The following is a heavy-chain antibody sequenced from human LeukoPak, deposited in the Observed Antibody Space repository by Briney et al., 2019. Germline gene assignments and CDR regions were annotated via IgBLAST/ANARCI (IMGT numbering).Heavy chain of an antibody. D-gene: IGHD3-10*01. Sequence: GGSLRLSCAASGFTFSSYGMHWVRQAPGKGLEGVAFMAYDGSNKYYADSVRGRFTISRDNSKNTLYLQVNSLRAEDTAVYYCAKDPNYYGSGDFDYWGQGTLATVSS. CDR2: MAYDGSNK. CDR3: AKDPNYYGSGDFDY. J-gene: IGHJ4*02. V-gene: IGHV3-30*02. CDR1: GFTFSSYG.